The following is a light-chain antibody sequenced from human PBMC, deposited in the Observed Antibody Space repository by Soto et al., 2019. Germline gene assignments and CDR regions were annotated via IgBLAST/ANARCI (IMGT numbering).Light chain of an antibody. CDR3: CSYAGSSTYVV. CDR2: EGS. Sequence: ALTQPASVSGSPGQSITISCTGTSSDVGSYNLVSWYQQHPGKAPKLMIYEGSKRPSGVSNRFSGSKSGNTASLTISGLQTEDEADYSCCSYAGSSTYVVFGGGSKVTVL. J-gene: IGLJ2*01. CDR1: SSDVGSYNL. V-gene: IGLV2-23*01.